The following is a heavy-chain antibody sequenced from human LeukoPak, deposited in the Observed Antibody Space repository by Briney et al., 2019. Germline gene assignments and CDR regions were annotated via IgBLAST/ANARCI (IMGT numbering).Heavy chain of an antibody. CDR2: INHGGST. V-gene: IGHV4-34*01. J-gene: IGHJ5*02. CDR3: GGGVRWLRFWFDP. Sequence: PSETLSLTCAVSGGSFSGYYRRWIRQPPGKGLEWVGQINHGGSTTNNPSLKSRVSTSVDATTNQFSLKLSSVTAADTAVYYCGGGVRWLRFWFDPWGGG. D-gene: IGHD6-19*01. CDR1: GGSFSGYY.